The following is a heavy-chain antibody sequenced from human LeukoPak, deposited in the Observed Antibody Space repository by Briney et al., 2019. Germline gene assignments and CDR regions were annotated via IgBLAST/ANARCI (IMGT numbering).Heavy chain of an antibody. CDR1: GFSFSNAW. CDR2: IKSKTDGGTI. CDR3: VRVRSESFIDY. Sequence: GGSLRLSCAASGFSFSNAWMNWVRQAPGKGLEWVGRIKSKTDGGTIDYAAPVKGRFTISRDDSKNTLYLQMNSLKTEDTAVYYCVRVRSESFIDYWGQGTLVTVSS. V-gene: IGHV3-15*07. D-gene: IGHD1-26*01. J-gene: IGHJ4*02.